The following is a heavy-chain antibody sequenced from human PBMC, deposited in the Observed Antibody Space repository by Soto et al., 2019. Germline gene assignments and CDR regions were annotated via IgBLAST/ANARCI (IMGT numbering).Heavy chain of an antibody. J-gene: IGHJ4*02. V-gene: IGHV1-3*01. D-gene: IGHD3-3*01. CDR1: GYTFTSYA. Sequence: ASVKVSCKASGYTFTSYAMHWVSQAHGQRLEWMGWINAGNGNTKYSQKFQGRVTITRDTSASTAYMELSSLRSEDTAVYYCARDRYDLYYFDYWGQGTLVTLSS. CDR2: INAGNGNT. CDR3: ARDRYDLYYFDY.